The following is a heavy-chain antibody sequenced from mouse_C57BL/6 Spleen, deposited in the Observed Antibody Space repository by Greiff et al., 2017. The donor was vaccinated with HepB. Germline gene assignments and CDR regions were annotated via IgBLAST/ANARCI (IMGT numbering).Heavy chain of an antibody. Sequence: QVQLQQPGAELVKPGASVKLSCKASGYTFTSYWMQWVKQRPGQGLEWIGEIDPSDSYTNYNQKFKGKATLTVDTSSSTAYMQLSSLTSEDSAVYYCARGDYGNYERCAYWGQGTLVTVSA. CDR3: ARGDYGNYERCAY. CDR2: IDPSDSYT. D-gene: IGHD2-1*01. CDR1: GYTFTSYW. J-gene: IGHJ3*01. V-gene: IGHV1-50*01.